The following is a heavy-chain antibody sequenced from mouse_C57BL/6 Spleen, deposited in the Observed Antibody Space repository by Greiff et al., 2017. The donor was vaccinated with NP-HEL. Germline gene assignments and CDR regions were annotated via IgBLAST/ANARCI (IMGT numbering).Heavy chain of an antibody. D-gene: IGHD2-1*01. Sequence: QVQLQQSGAELVRPGASVTLSCKASGYTFTDYEMHWVKQTPVHGLEWIGAIDPETGGTAYNQKFKGKAILTADKSSSTAYMELRSLTSEDSAVYYCTRRDYGNHWYFDVWGTGTTVTVSS. J-gene: IGHJ1*03. CDR3: TRRDYGNHWYFDV. V-gene: IGHV1-15*01. CDR1: GYTFTDYE. CDR2: IDPETGGT.